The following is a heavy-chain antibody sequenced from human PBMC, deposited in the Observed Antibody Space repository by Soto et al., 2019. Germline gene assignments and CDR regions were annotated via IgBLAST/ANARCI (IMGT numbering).Heavy chain of an antibody. CDR2: INHSGST. D-gene: IGHD3-10*01. CDR3: ARGYGSGSYYNY. J-gene: IGHJ4*02. V-gene: IGHV4-34*01. Sequence: SETLSLTCAVYGGSFSGYYWSWIRQPPGKVLEWIGEINHSGSTNYNPSLKSRVTISVDTSKNQFSLKLSSVTAADTAVYYCARGYGSGSYYNYWGQGTLVTVSS. CDR1: GGSFSGYY.